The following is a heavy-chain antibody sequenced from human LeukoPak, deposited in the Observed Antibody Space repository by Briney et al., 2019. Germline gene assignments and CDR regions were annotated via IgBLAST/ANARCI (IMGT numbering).Heavy chain of an antibody. CDR1: GGSISSGGYY. D-gene: IGHD2-15*01. J-gene: IGHJ4*02. CDR2: IYYSGST. Sequence: PSETLSLTCTVSGGSISSGGYYWSWIRQHPGKVLEWIGYIYYSGSTYYNPSLKSRVTISVDTSKNQFSLKLSSVTAADTALYYCARRGPVVVVAATPSLYYFDYWGQGTLVTVSS. CDR3: ARRGPVVVVAATPSLYYFDY. V-gene: IGHV4-31*03.